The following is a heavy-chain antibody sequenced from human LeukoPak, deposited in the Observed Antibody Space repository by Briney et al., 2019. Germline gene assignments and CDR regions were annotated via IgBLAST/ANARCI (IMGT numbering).Heavy chain of an antibody. Sequence: GGSLRLSCAASGFTFSSYGMHWVRQAPGKGLEWVAVISYDGSNKYYADSVKGRFTISRDNSKNTLYLQMNSLRAEDTAVYYCAKDFFLGRFDPWGQGTLVTVSS. CDR3: AKDFFLGRFDP. CDR2: ISYDGSNK. D-gene: IGHD2/OR15-2a*01. J-gene: IGHJ5*02. CDR1: GFTFSSYG. V-gene: IGHV3-30*18.